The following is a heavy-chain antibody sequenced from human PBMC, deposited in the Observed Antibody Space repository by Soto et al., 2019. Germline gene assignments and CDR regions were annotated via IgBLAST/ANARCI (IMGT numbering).Heavy chain of an antibody. J-gene: IGHJ4*02. D-gene: IGHD5-12*01. CDR2: ISARGGSS. CDR1: GFSFSSYA. CDR3: AKGSIEYSASVDN. V-gene: IGHV3-23*01. Sequence: EVQLLESGGGLVQPGGSLRLSFAASGFSFSSYAMVWVRQAPGKGLEWVSVISARGGSSYFADSVKGRFTISRDNSKNVLSLEMNSLRAEDTAIYFCAKGSIEYSASVDNWGQGTLVLVSS.